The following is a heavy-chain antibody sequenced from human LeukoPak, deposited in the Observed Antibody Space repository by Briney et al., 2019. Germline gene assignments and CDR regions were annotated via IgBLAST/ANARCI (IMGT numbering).Heavy chain of an antibody. CDR2: INHSGST. Sequence: SETLSLTCAVYGGSFSDYYWNWIRQPPGKGLEWIGEINHSGSTNYNPSLKSRVTISVDTSKNQFSLKLSSVTAADTAVYYCARVHWVVVVPAATDAFDIWGQGTMVTVSS. CDR1: GGSFSDYY. J-gene: IGHJ3*02. CDR3: ARVHWVVVVPAATDAFDI. V-gene: IGHV4-34*01. D-gene: IGHD2-2*01.